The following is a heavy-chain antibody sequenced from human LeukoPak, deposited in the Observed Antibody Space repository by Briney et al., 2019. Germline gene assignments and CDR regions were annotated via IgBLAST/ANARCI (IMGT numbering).Heavy chain of an antibody. Sequence: PSQTLSPTCTVSGGSISSGGYYWSWIRQHPGKGLEWIGYIYYSGSTYYNPSLNSRVTISVDTSKNQSSLKLTSVTAADTAVYYCCGSGWFAGPFGYWGQGALVTVSS. J-gene: IGHJ4*02. D-gene: IGHD6-19*01. V-gene: IGHV4-31*03. CDR1: GGSISSGGYY. CDR2: IYYSGST. CDR3: CGSGWFAGPFGY.